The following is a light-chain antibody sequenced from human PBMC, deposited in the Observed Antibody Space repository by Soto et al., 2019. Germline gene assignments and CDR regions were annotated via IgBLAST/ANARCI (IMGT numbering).Light chain of an antibody. CDR1: SSDVGGYNY. CDR3: SSYGGTVL. V-gene: IGLV2-8*01. CDR2: EVN. J-gene: IGLJ2*01. Sequence: QSALTQPPSASGSPGQSVTISCTGTSSDVGGYNYVSWYQQHPGKAPTLMIYEVNKRPSGVPDRFSGSKSGNTASLTVSGLQAEDEADYYCSSYGGTVLFGGGTQLTVL.